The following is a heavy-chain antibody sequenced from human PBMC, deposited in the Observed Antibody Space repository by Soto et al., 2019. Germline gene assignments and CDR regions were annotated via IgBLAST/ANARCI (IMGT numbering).Heavy chain of an antibody. CDR1: GFNFDDYY. D-gene: IGHD1-1*01. CDR2: ISSLNHCN. V-gene: IGHV3-11*06. J-gene: IGHJ4*02. Sequence: QEQLVESGGGLVKPGGSLRLSCAASGFNFDDYYMSWVRQAPGKGLEYIAYISSLNHCNNYADSVKGRFTISIDKHRNALRLQMRRLRSEYTAGDYFGTLVSRRHFDSWGRGTLVTVSS. CDR3: GTLVSRRHFDS.